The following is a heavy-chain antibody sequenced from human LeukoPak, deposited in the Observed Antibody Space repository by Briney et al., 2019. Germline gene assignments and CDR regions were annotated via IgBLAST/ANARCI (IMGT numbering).Heavy chain of an antibody. CDR2: INAGNGNT. J-gene: IGHJ4*02. D-gene: IGHD3-10*01. V-gene: IGHV1-3*01. CDR1: GYTFTSYA. Sequence: GASVKVSCKASGYTFTSYAMHWVRQAPGQRLEWMGWINAGNGNTKYSQKLQGRVTITRDTSASTAYMELSSLRSEDTAVYYCARVNKSYGSGSYFDYWGQGTLVTVSS. CDR3: ARVNKSYGSGSYFDY.